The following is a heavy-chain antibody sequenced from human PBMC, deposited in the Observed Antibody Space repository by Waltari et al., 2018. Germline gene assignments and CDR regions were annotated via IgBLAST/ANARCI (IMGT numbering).Heavy chain of an antibody. V-gene: IGHV4-38-2*01. CDR3: ARGYSSGYNWFDP. D-gene: IGHD6-19*01. Sequence: QVQLQESGPGLVKPSETLSLTCAVSGYSISSGYYWGWNRQPPGKGLEWIGSIYHSGSTYYNPSLKSRVTISVDTSKNQFSLKLSSVTAADTAVYYCARGYSSGYNWFDPWGQGTLVTVSS. CDR2: IYHSGST. J-gene: IGHJ5*02. CDR1: GYSISSGYY.